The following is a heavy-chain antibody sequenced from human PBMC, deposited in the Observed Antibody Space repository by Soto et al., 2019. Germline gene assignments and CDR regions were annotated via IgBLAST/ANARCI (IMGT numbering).Heavy chain of an antibody. D-gene: IGHD3-16*01. Sequence: VGSLRLSCTASGFIFSTFPMNWVRQAPGRGLEWVSGISGSGISTFYAGSVKGRFTISRDNSRNTVFLDMHSLRPEDTAVYYCAKPPMITASYYYSDMDVWGQGTTVTV. V-gene: IGHV3-23*01. CDR3: AKPPMITASYYYSDMDV. CDR1: GFIFSTFP. J-gene: IGHJ6*03. CDR2: ISGSGIST.